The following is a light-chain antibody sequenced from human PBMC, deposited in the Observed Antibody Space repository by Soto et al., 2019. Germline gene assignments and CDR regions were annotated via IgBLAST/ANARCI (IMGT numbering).Light chain of an antibody. CDR2: DTS. CDR1: QSISSF. CDR3: QHRSNWPPG. Sequence: EIVMTQSPATLSVSPGERATLSCRASQSISSFLAWYQQKPGQVPRLLIYDTSNRATGIPARFSGSGSGTDFTLSISSLAPEDFAVYYCQHRSNWPPGFGQGTRLEI. J-gene: IGKJ5*01. V-gene: IGKV3-11*01.